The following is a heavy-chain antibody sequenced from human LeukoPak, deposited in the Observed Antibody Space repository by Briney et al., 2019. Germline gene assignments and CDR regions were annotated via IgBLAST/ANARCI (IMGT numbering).Heavy chain of an antibody. J-gene: IGHJ5*02. CDR3: ARDPRGFGELPNWFDP. CDR2: IYHSGST. Sequence: PSQTLSLTCTVSGGSISSGGYYWSWIRQPPGKGLEWIGYIYHSGSTYYNPSLKSRVTISVDTSKNQFSLKLSSVTAADTAVYYCARDPRGFGELPNWFDPWGQGTLVTVSS. CDR1: GGSISSGGYY. V-gene: IGHV4-30-2*01. D-gene: IGHD3-10*01.